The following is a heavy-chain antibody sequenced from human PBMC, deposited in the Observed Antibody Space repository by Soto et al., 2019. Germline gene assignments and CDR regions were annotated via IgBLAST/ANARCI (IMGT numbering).Heavy chain of an antibody. D-gene: IGHD3-16*01. CDR3: ARDRGNGEYGPQSWGLDV. Sequence: EVQLVASGGGLVQPGESLRLSCVASGFTLGPYWMSWARQAPGKGLEWLASIKQDGREECSVDAVKGRFTISRNNAKNSLFLQLNSRRGEDTGVYYCARDRGNGEYGPQSWGLDVWGTGPTVTVSS. V-gene: IGHV3-7*05. CDR1: GFTLGPYW. J-gene: IGHJ6*04. CDR2: IKQDGREE.